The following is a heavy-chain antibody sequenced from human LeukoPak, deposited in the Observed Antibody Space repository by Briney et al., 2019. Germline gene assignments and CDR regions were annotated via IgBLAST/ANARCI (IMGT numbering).Heavy chain of an antibody. J-gene: IGHJ4*02. D-gene: IGHD6-19*01. Sequence: GGSLRLSCATSGFTFSTYWMSWVRQAPGKGLEWVANIKQDGSEKYYVDSVKGRFTISRDNAKSSLYLQMNSLRVEDTAVYYCARDCCGSGGLHYWGQGTLVTVSS. CDR3: ARDCCGSGGLHY. CDR1: GFTFSTYW. CDR2: IKQDGSEK. V-gene: IGHV3-7*01.